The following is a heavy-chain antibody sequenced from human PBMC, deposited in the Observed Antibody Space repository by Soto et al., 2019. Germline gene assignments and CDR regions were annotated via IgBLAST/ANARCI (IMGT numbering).Heavy chain of an antibody. CDR1: GFTFSSYA. D-gene: IGHD6-6*01. Sequence: GGSLRLSCAASGFTFSSYAMSWVRQAPGKGLEWVSAISGSGGSTYYADSVKGRFTISRDNSKNTLYLQMNSLRAEDTAVYYCAFLVGSSSSYFDCWGQGTLVTVSS. V-gene: IGHV3-23*01. CDR2: ISGSGGST. CDR3: AFLVGSSSSYFDC. J-gene: IGHJ4*02.